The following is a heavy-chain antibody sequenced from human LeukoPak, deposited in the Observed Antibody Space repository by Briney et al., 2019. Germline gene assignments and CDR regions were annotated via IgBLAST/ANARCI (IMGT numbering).Heavy chain of an antibody. D-gene: IGHD6-13*01. CDR3: ARSVQQLAYYFDY. CDR1: GFTFSSYA. Sequence: PGGSLRLSCAASGFTFSSYAVHWVRQAPGKGLEGVAVISYDGSNKYYADSVKGRFTISRDNSKNTLYLQMNSLRAEDTAVYYCARSVQQLAYYFDYWGQGTLVTVSS. J-gene: IGHJ4*02. CDR2: ISYDGSNK. V-gene: IGHV3-30-3*01.